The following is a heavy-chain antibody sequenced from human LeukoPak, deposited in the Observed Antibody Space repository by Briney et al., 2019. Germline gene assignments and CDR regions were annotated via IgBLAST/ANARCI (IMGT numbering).Heavy chain of an antibody. CDR3: ANLDWLSLWVS. V-gene: IGHV3-23*01. Sequence: PGGSLRLSCAASGFTFSSYATSWVRQAPGKGLEWVSAISGSGGSTYYADSVKGRFTISRDNSKNTLYLQMNSLRAEDTAVYYCANLDWLSLWVSWGQGTLVTVSS. J-gene: IGHJ4*02. CDR2: ISGSGGST. CDR1: GFTFSSYA. D-gene: IGHD3-9*01.